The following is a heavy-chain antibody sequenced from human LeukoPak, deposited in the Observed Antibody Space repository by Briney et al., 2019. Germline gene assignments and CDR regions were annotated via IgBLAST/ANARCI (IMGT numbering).Heavy chain of an antibody. CDR2: IYSGGST. Sequence: QPGGSLRLSCAASGFTVSTNYMSWVRQAPGKGLEWVSVIYSGGSTDYADSVKGRFTISRDNSKNTLYLQMNSLRAEDTAVYYCARAGYVWGSPFDYWGQGTLVTVSS. J-gene: IGHJ4*02. CDR1: GFTVSTNY. D-gene: IGHD3-16*01. V-gene: IGHV3-66*01. CDR3: ARAGYVWGSPFDY.